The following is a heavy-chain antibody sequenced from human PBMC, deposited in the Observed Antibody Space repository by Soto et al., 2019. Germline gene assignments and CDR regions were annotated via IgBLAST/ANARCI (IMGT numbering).Heavy chain of an antibody. D-gene: IGHD1-1*01. CDR1: GYTFITYD. CDR2: MNPYNGNA. Sequence: QVQLVQSGAEVKKPGASVKVSCKASGYTFITYDINWVRQAPGQGLGWMGWMNPYNGNAGYAQKFQGRVTMTRNTSISTAYMELSSLKSNDPAVYFCARRKERSGPHYFDSWGQGTLVTVSS. J-gene: IGHJ4*02. CDR3: ARRKERSGPHYFDS. V-gene: IGHV1-8*01.